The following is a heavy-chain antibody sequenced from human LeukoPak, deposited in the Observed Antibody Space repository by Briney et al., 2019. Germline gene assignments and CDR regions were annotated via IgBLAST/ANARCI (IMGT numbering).Heavy chain of an antibody. CDR3: AKGGKQSGARSVPGSQLYDY. CDR2: INPNTGGT. Sequence: GASVKVSCKASGYTFTAYYMHWVRQAPGQGLEWMGWINPNTGGTNYAQKFQGGATMTRDTSISTAYLELSGLRSDDTAVYYCAKGGKQSGARSVPGSQLYDYWGQGTLVTVSS. V-gene: IGHV1-2*02. J-gene: IGHJ4*02. CDR1: GYTFTAYY. D-gene: IGHD6-19*01.